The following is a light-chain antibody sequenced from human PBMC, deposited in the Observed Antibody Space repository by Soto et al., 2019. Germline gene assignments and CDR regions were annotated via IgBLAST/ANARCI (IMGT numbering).Light chain of an antibody. CDR1: QGISSY. CDR3: QQLNSYPLT. Sequence: DIQLTQSPSFLSASVGDRVTITCRASQGISSYLAWYQQKPGKAPKLLIYAASTLQSGVPSRFSGSGSGTEFTLTTSSLQPADFATYYCQQLNSYPLTFGPGTQVDIK. J-gene: IGKJ3*01. CDR2: AAS. V-gene: IGKV1-9*01.